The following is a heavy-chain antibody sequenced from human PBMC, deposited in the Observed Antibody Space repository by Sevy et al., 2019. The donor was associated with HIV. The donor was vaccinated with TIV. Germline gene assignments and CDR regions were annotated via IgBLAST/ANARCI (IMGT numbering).Heavy chain of an antibody. D-gene: IGHD3-22*01. CDR2: INTDTENP. J-gene: IGHJ1*01. Sequence: ASVKVSCKASGYTFTHYAVNWVRQAPGQGLEWMGWINTDTENPTYAQGFTGRFVFSLDTSVSTAYLQISSLKAEDTAVYFCARDPGLLSYYYDAQYFQHWGQGTLVTVSS. V-gene: IGHV7-4-1*02. CDR1: GYTFTHYA. CDR3: ARDPGLLSYYYDAQYFQH.